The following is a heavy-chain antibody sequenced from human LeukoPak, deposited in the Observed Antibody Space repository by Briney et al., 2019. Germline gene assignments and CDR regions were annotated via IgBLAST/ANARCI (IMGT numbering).Heavy chain of an antibody. CDR1: GYTFTSYG. J-gene: IGHJ5*02. D-gene: IGHD2-21*02. CDR3: ARDALYCGGDCLTENWFDP. V-gene: IGHV1-18*01. CDR2: ISAYNGNT. Sequence: ASVKGSCKASGYTFTSYGISWVRQAPGQGLEWMGWISAYNGNTNYAPKLQGRVTMTPDTSTSKAYMELRSLRSDDTAVYYCARDALYCGGDCLTENWFDPWGQGTLVTVSS.